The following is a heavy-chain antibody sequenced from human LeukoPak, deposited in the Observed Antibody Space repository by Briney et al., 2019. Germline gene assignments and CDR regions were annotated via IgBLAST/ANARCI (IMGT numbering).Heavy chain of an antibody. CDR2: IKQDGSEK. CDR3: ARDMEWLGHYSYYYYMDV. CDR1: GFTFSSYW. Sequence: GGSLRLSCAASGFTFSSYWMSWVRQAPGKGLEWVANIKQDGSEKYYVDSVKGRFTISRDNAKNLLYLQMNSLRAEDTAVYYCARDMEWLGHYSYYYYMDVWGKGTTVTVSS. V-gene: IGHV3-7*01. J-gene: IGHJ6*03. D-gene: IGHD3-3*01.